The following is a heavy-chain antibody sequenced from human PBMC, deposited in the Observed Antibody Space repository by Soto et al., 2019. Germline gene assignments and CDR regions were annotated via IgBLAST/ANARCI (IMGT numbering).Heavy chain of an antibody. CDR1: GYTFSKYA. CDR3: ARIPHYSDSYYMDY. CDR2: INAGNGNT. Sequence: ASVKVSCKASGYTFSKYAMQWVRQALGQRPEWMGWINAGNGNTKYSQKFQDRFTISRDTSKNQVVLTMTNVDPVDTATYYCARIPHYSDSYYMDYWGQGTLVTVSS. D-gene: IGHD2-21*01. J-gene: IGHJ4*02. V-gene: IGHV1-3*01.